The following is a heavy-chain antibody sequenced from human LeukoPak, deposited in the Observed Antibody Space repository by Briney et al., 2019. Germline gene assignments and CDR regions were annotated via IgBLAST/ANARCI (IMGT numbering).Heavy chain of an antibody. V-gene: IGHV3-23*01. CDR1: GFTFSSYA. J-gene: IGHJ6*02. D-gene: IGHD3-3*01. CDR2: ISYSGGTT. CDR3: ARDPTFYDFWSGYTHHYGMDV. Sequence: GGSLRLSCAASGFTFSSYAMSWVRQAPGKGLEWVSSISYSGGTTFYADSVKGRFTISRDNSRNTLYLQMNSLRAEDTAVYYCARDPTFYDFWSGYTHHYGMDVWGQGTTVTVSS.